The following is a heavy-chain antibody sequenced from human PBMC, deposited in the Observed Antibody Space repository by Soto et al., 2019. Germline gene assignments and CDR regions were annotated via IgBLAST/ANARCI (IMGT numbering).Heavy chain of an antibody. CDR1: GGSISSGGYY. Sequence: QGQLQESGPGLVKPSQTLSLTCTVSGGSISSGGYYWSWIRQHPGKGLEWIGYIYYRGSTYYNPSLKSRVTISVDTSKTQFSLKLSSVTAADTAVYYCARVPGSGSFEFDYWGQGTLVTVSS. V-gene: IGHV4-31*03. CDR3: ARVPGSGSFEFDY. J-gene: IGHJ4*02. CDR2: IYYRGST. D-gene: IGHD3-10*01.